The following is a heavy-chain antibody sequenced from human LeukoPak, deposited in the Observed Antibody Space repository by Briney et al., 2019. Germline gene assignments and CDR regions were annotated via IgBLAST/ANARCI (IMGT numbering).Heavy chain of an antibody. V-gene: IGHV4-34*01. Sequence: PSETPSLTCAVYGGSFSGYYWSWIRQPPGKGLEWIGEINHSGSTNYNPSLKSRVTISVDTSKNQFSLKLSSVTAADTAVYYCARANCSGGSCLLFDYWGQGTLVTVSS. CDR3: ARANCSGGSCLLFDY. CDR1: GGSFSGYY. J-gene: IGHJ4*02. CDR2: INHSGST. D-gene: IGHD2-15*01.